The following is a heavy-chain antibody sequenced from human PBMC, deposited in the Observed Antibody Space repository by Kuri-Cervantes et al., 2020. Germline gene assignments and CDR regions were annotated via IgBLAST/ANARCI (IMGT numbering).Heavy chain of an antibody. V-gene: IGHV3-7*01. D-gene: IGHD2-21*01. Sequence: GESLKISCAASGITFSSYWMTWVRQAPGKGLEWVANIKEDGSEKNYLGSVKGRFTISRDNAKNSLYLEMNSLRAEDTAVYYCAREIMYCGGDCNDYWGQGTLVTVSS. CDR1: GITFSSYW. CDR2: IKEDGSEK. CDR3: AREIMYCGGDCNDY. J-gene: IGHJ4*02.